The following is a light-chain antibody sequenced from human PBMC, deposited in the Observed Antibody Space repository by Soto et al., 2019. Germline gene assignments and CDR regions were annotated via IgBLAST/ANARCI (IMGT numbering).Light chain of an antibody. J-gene: IGLJ3*02. CDR2: NNN. CDR3: AAWDDSLIGPV. CDR1: NSNIGHNY. Sequence: QSALTQPPSASGTPGQRVTISCSGTNSNIGHNYVYWYQQLPRAAPKLLIFNNNQRPSGVPDRFSGSKSGTSASLAISGLRSEDEADYYCAAWDDSLIGPVFGGGTKVTVL. V-gene: IGLV1-47*02.